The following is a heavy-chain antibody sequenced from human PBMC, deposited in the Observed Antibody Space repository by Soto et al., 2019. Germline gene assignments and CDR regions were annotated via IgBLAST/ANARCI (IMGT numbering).Heavy chain of an antibody. CDR2: IRSKAYGGTT. V-gene: IGHV3-49*01. CDR1: GFTFGDYA. Sequence: GGSLRLSCTASGFTFGDYAMSWFRQAPGKGLEWVGFIRSKAYGGTTEYTASVKGRFTISRDDSKSIAYLQMNSLKTEDTAVYYCTRSSPEVDYYYGMDVWGQGTTVTV. CDR3: TRSSPEVDYYYGMDV. J-gene: IGHJ6*02.